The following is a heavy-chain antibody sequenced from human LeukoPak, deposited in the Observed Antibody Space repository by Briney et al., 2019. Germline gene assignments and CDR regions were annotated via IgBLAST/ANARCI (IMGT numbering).Heavy chain of an antibody. J-gene: IGHJ5*02. Sequence: PSETLSLTCTVSGGSISSYYWSWIRQPPGKGLEWIGYIYYSGSTNYNPSLKSRVTISVDTSKNQFSLKLSSVTAADTAVYYCARGHDCSGGSCYMNWFDPWGQGTLVTVSS. V-gene: IGHV4-59*01. D-gene: IGHD2-15*01. CDR1: GGSISSYY. CDR3: ARGHDCSGGSCYMNWFDP. CDR2: IYYSGST.